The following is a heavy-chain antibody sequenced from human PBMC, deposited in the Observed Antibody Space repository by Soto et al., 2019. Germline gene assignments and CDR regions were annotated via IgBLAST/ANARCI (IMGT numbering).Heavy chain of an antibody. Sequence: QPGGSLRLSCAASGFTFSSYAMHWVRQAPGKGLEWVAVISYDGSNKYYADSVKGRFTISRDNSKNTLYLQMNSLRAEDTAVYYCASDLTRPGYYYGMDVWGQGTTVTVSS. CDR2: ISYDGSNK. CDR1: GFTFSSYA. D-gene: IGHD7-27*01. V-gene: IGHV3-30-3*01. CDR3: ASDLTRPGYYYGMDV. J-gene: IGHJ6*02.